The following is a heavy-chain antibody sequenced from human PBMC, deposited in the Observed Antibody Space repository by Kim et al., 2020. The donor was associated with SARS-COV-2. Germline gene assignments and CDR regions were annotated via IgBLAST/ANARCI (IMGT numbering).Heavy chain of an antibody. CDR2: ISDGGDNT. CDR3: ARGQWLQDS. Sequence: GGSLRLSCAASGFSFNTYPMSWVRQAPGKELEWVSAISDGGDNTYYADSVKGRFTISRDNSKNTLYLQMNSLSVEDTALYYCARGQWLQDSWGQGTLVTVSS. J-gene: IGHJ5*01. CDR1: GFSFNTYP. V-gene: IGHV3-23*01. D-gene: IGHD6-19*01.